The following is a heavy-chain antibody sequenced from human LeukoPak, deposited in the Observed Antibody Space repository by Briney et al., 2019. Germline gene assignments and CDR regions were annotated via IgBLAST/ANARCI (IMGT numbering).Heavy chain of an antibody. CDR1: GFTFSSYS. CDR3: TRVAVPFFDY. CDR2: IRSKAYGGTT. V-gene: IGHV3-49*04. Sequence: GGSLRLSCAASGFTFSSYSMNWVRQAPGKGLEWVGFIRSKAYGGTTEYAASVKGRFTISRDDSKSIAYLQMNSLKTEDTAVYYCTRVAVPFFDYWGQGTLVTVSS. D-gene: IGHD6-19*01. J-gene: IGHJ4*02.